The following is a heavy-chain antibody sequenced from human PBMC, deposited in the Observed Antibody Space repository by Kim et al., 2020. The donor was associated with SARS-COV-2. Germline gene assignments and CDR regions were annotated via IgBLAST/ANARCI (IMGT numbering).Heavy chain of an antibody. CDR3: ARWREEWTRGLWSSGSGAFDV. D-gene: IGHD3-10*01. V-gene: IGHV4-61*09. CDR2: IYTSGST. CDR1: GGSISSGNYY. J-gene: IGHJ3*01. Sequence: SETLSLTCTVSGGSISSGNYYWSWLRQPAGKGLEWIGHIYTSGSTNYNPSLKSRVTISVDTSKNQFSLKLSSVTAADTALYYCARWREEWTRGLWSSGSGAFDVWGQGTMVTVSS.